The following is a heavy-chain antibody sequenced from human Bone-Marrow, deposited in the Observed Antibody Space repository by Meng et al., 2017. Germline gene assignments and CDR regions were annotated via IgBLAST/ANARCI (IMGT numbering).Heavy chain of an antibody. CDR2: IYYSGST. CDR1: GGSISSYY. D-gene: IGHD5-12*01. Sequence: SETLSLTCTVSGGSISSYYWSWIRQPPGKGLEWIGYIYYSGSTNYNPSLKSRVTISVDTSKNQFSLELSSVTAADTAVYYCARNFWGGYDYNWFDPWGQGTLVTVSS. V-gene: IGHV4-59*01. CDR3: ARNFWGGYDYNWFDP. J-gene: IGHJ5*02.